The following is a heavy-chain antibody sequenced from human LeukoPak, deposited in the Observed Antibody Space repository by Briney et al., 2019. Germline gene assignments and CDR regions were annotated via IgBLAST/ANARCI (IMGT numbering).Heavy chain of an antibody. CDR2: IYYSGST. Sequence: SETLSLTCTVSGGSISSYYWSWIRQPPGKGLEWIGYIYYSGSTNYNPSLKSRVTISVDTSKNQLSLKLSSVTAADTAVYYCARDSGYSYGYVYYYGMDVWGQGTTVTVSS. CDR3: ARDSGYSYGYVYYYGMDV. CDR1: GGSISSYY. J-gene: IGHJ6*02. V-gene: IGHV4-59*01. D-gene: IGHD5-18*01.